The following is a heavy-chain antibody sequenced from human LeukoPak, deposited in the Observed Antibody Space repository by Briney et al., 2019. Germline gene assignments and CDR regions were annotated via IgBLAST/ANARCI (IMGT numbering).Heavy chain of an antibody. D-gene: IGHD6-13*01. CDR3: AKGDSSSWPPGAFDI. V-gene: IGHV3-30*18. J-gene: IGHJ3*02. CDR2: ISYDGSNK. CDR1: GFTFRSYG. Sequence: GGSLRLSCAASGFTFRSYGIHGVRQAPGKGLEWVAVISYDGSNKYYADSVKGRFTISRDNSKNTLYLQMNSLRAEDTAVYYCAKGDSSSWPPGAFDIWGQGTMVTVSS.